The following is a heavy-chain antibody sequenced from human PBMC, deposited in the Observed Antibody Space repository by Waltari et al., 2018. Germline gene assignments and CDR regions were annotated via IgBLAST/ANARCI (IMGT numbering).Heavy chain of an antibody. V-gene: IGHV4-34*02. CDR2: INDSGRT. J-gene: IGHJ6*03. D-gene: IGHD3-3*01. CDR3: ARVFGYYYYYMDV. CDR1: GGSLSGYH. Sequence: VQLQQWGAGLLKPSETLSLTCDASGGSLSGYHWTWIRQPPGKGLEWIGEINDSGRTTYNPSLESRVTVSIDTANNQFSLRVRSVTAADTAVYYCARVFGYYYYYMDVWGKGTTVTISS.